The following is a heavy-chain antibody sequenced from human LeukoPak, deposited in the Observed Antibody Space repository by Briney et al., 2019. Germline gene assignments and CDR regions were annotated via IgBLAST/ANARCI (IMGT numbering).Heavy chain of an antibody. D-gene: IGHD1-26*01. Sequence: GSLRLSCVVSGITFSGYSMIWVRQAPGKGLEWLSFMTTSGNTIFYAESVKDRFTISRDNAKKSLYLQMNSLRDEDTAVYYCARVGGATAVTMYFEYWGQGTLVTVTS. CDR3: ARVGGATAVTMYFEY. V-gene: IGHV3-48*02. CDR2: MTTSGNTI. CDR1: GITFSGYS. J-gene: IGHJ4*02.